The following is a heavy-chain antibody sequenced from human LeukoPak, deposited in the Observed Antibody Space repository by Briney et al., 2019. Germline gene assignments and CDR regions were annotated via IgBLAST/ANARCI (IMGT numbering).Heavy chain of an antibody. J-gene: IGHJ4*02. Sequence: NPGGSLRLSCAAYGFTFSNYEMNWIRQAPGKGLEWVSSISSSSSYIYYADSVKGRFTISRDNSKNTLYLQMNSLRAEDTAVYYCAKDPGRRVPAAMVWGQGTLVTVSS. V-gene: IGHV3-21*04. CDR1: GFTFSNYE. D-gene: IGHD2-2*01. CDR2: ISSSSSYI. CDR3: AKDPGRRVPAAMV.